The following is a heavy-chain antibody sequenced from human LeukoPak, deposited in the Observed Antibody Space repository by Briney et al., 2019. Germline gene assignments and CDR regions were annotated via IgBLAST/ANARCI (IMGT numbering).Heavy chain of an antibody. V-gene: IGHV4-39*01. Sequence: ASETLSLTCTVSGGSISSSSYYWGWIRQPPGKGLEWIGSIHYSGSTYYNPSLKSRVTISVDTSKNQFSLKLSSVTAADTAVYYCARLLRVGSSWYGGYYFDYWGQGTLVTVSS. CDR1: GGSISSSSYY. CDR3: ARLLRVGSSWYGGYYFDY. CDR2: IHYSGST. J-gene: IGHJ4*02. D-gene: IGHD6-13*01.